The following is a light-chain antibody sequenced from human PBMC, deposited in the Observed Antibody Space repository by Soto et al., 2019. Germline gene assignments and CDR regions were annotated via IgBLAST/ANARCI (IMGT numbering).Light chain of an antibody. CDR1: KTIYNN. CDR3: QQYNNWPLT. V-gene: IGKV3-15*01. CDR2: GAS. Sequence: EIVMTQSPATLSVSPGERVTLSCRASKTIYNNLAWYQQKPGQAPRLLIYGASARATGIPARFSGSGSGTEFTLTISSLQSEDFAVYYCQQYNNWPLTFGGGTKVEIK. J-gene: IGKJ4*01.